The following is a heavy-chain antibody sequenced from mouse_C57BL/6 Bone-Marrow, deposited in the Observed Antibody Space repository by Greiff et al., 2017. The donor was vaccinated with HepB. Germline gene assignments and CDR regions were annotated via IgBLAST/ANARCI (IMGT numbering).Heavy chain of an antibody. V-gene: IGHV1-63*01. CDR3: ARHYYGSSPYYAMDY. Sequence: VQLQESGAELVRPGTSVKMSCKASGYTFTNYWIGWAKQRPGHGLEWIGDIYPGGGYTNYNEKCKGKATLTADKSSSTAYMQFSSLTSEDSAIYYCARHYYGSSPYYAMDYWGQGTSVTVSS. CDR2: IYPGGGYT. D-gene: IGHD1-1*01. J-gene: IGHJ4*01. CDR1: GYTFTNYW.